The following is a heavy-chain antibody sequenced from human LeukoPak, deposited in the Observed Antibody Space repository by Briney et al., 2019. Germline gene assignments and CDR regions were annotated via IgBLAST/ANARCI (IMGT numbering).Heavy chain of an antibody. V-gene: IGHV4-59*01. Sequence: LETLSLTCTVSGGSISSYYLSCIRQPPGKGGEWIGYIYYSGTTNYNPSLKCRVTISVDTSKNQFSLKLSSVTAADTAVYYCARRGGYSYFDYWGQGALVTVSS. CDR1: GGSISSYY. CDR3: ARRGGYSYFDY. D-gene: IGHD5-18*01. J-gene: IGHJ4*02. CDR2: IYYSGTT.